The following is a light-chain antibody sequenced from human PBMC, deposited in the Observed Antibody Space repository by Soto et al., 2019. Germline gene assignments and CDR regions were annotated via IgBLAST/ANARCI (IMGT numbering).Light chain of an antibody. CDR2: EDS. J-gene: IGLJ2*01. CDR3: CSYAGRVIFAV. Sequence: QSALTQPASVSGSPGQSITISCTGTSSDVGRYNLVSWYQHHPGKAPKLLIYEDSQRPSGVSNRFSGSKSGNTASLTISGLQAEDEADYYCCSYAGRVIFAVFGGGTKLTVL. CDR1: SSDVGRYNL. V-gene: IGLV2-23*01.